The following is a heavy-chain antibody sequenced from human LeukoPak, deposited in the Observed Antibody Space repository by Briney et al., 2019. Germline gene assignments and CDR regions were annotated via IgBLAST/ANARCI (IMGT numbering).Heavy chain of an antibody. CDR3: ARHDY. V-gene: IGHV3-7*01. CDR1: GSTFSRYW. Sequence: GGSLRLSCAASGSTFSRYWMSWVRQAPGKGPEWVASIKEDGSEKYYVDSVKGRFTISRENAKNSLYLQMNSLRVEDTAVYYCARHDYWGPGTQVTLSS. J-gene: IGHJ4*02. CDR2: IKEDGSEK.